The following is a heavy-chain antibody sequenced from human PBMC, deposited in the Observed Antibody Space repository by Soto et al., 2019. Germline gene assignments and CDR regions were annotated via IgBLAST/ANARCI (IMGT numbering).Heavy chain of an antibody. CDR3: ARGGPGYDKSGYYYSD. CDR2: ISAYNGKT. D-gene: IGHD3-22*01. Sequence: GGSSNSYGISWVRQAPGQGLEWMGWISAYNGKTNYAQKLQGRVTMTTDTSTSTAHLDLRSLRSDDTAVYYCARGGPGYDKSGYYYSDWGQGTLVTVSS. V-gene: IGHV1-18*01. CDR1: GGSSNSYG. J-gene: IGHJ4*02.